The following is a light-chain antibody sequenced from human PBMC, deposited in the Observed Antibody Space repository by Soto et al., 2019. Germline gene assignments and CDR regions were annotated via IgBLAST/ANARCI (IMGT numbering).Light chain of an antibody. Sequence: DVQMTQSPSSLSASVGDRVTITCRASRAISSSLAWYQQKPGKVARLLIYAASTLHAGVQSLFSGSGSGTFFTLTINSLQPEDGATYYCQKYNSAPKTFGRGTRLEIK. CDR1: RAISSS. V-gene: IGKV1-27*01. CDR2: AAS. J-gene: IGKJ2*01. CDR3: QKYNSAPKT.